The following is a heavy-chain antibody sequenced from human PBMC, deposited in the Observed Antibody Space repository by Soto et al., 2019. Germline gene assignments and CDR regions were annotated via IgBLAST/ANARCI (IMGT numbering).Heavy chain of an antibody. CDR1: GGSISSSTYS. J-gene: IGHJ6*02. CDR3: ARSTPDGYNYGSYYYYYGMDV. D-gene: IGHD5-18*01. CDR2: IYYRGST. V-gene: IGHV4-39*01. Sequence: QLQLQESGPGLVKPSETLSLTCTVSGGSISSSTYSWVWIRQPPGKGLEWIGSIYYRGSTYYNPSLKGRFPLSVDTSKNQFSLKLTSVTAADTAVYYCARSTPDGYNYGSYYYYYGMDVWGQGTTVTVSS.